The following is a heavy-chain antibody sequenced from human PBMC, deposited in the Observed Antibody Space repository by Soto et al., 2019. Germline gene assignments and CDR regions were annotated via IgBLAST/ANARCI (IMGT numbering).Heavy chain of an antibody. D-gene: IGHD2-21*01. V-gene: IGHV6-1*01. J-gene: IGHJ6*03. CDR1: GDSVSSISAA. CDR2: TYYRSKWYN. CDR3: ARGCTPSSYSYCFSMDV. Sequence: SQTLSLTCAISGDSVSSISAAWNWIRQSPSRGLEWLGRTYYRSKWYNDYAVSVTSRITINPDTSNNEVSLHLNSVTPEDTAVYYCARGCTPSSYSYCFSMDVWGRGTMVTVSS.